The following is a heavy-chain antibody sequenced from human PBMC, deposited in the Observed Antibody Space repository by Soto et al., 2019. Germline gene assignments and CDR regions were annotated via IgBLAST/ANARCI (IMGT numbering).Heavy chain of an antibody. CDR2: IYYSGST. CDR1: GGSISSYY. Sequence: QVQLQESGPGLVKPSETLSLTCTVSGGSISSYYWSWIRQPPGKGLEWIGSIYYSGSTNYNPSLKSRVTISVDTSKNQFSLKLSSVTAADTAVYYCARIEVDYDYFDYWGQGTLVTVSS. J-gene: IGHJ4*02. D-gene: IGHD4-17*01. CDR3: ARIEVDYDYFDY. V-gene: IGHV4-59*01.